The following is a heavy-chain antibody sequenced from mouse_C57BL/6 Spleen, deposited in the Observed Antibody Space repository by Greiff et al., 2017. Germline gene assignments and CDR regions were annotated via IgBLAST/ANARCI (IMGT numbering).Heavy chain of an antibody. CDR1: GYSFTDYN. V-gene: IGHV1-39*01. CDR2: INPNSGTT. Sequence: EVQLQQSGPELVKPGASVKISCKASGYSFTDYNMNWVKQSNGKSLEWIGVINPNSGTTSYNQKFKGKDTLTVDQSSSTAYMQLNSLTSEDSAVYYCARMVVAAYYFDGWGQGTTLTVSS. J-gene: IGHJ2*01. D-gene: IGHD1-1*01. CDR3: ARMVVAAYYFDG.